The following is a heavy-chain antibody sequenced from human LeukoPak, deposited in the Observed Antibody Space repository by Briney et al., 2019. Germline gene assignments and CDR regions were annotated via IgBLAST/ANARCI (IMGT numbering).Heavy chain of an antibody. CDR3: AAIEPSIVVVPAAIRAAEDY. Sequence: PSETLSLTCTVSGGSISSGSYYWSWIRQPAGKGLEWIGRIYTSGSTNYNPSLKSRVTISVDTSKNQFSLKLSSVTAADTAVYYCAAIEPSIVVVPAAIRAAEDYWGQGTLVTVSS. V-gene: IGHV4-61*02. D-gene: IGHD2-2*02. CDR2: IYTSGST. CDR1: GGSISSGSYY. J-gene: IGHJ4*02.